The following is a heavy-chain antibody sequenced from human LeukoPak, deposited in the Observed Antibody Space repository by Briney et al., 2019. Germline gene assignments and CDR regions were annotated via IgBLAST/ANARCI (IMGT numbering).Heavy chain of an antibody. J-gene: IGHJ3*02. CDR3: ARRTNIYNDAFDI. V-gene: IGHV1-46*01. Sequence: ASVKVSCKASGYTFTSYYMHWVRQAPGQGLEWMGIINPSGGSTSYAQKFQGRVTMTRDTSISTAYMELSRLRSDDTAVYYCARRTNIYNDAFDIWGQGTMVTVSS. D-gene: IGHD1-1*01. CDR2: INPSGGST. CDR1: GYTFTSYY.